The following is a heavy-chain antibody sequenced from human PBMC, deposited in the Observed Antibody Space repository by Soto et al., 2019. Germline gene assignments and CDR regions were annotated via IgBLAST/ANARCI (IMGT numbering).Heavy chain of an antibody. CDR1: GYTFTSYG. V-gene: IGHV1-18*01. CDR3: ARMRHYYDSSGHYDY. CDR2: ISAYNGNT. J-gene: IGHJ4*02. D-gene: IGHD3-22*01. Sequence: ASVKVSCKASGYTFTSYGISWVRQAPGQGLEWMGWISAYNGNTNYAQKLQGRVTMTTDTSTSTAYMELRSLRSDDTAVYYCARMRHYYDSSGHYDYWGQGTLVTVSS.